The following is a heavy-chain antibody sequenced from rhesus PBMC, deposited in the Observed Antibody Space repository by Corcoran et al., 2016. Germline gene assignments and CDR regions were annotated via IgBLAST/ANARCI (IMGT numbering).Heavy chain of an antibody. J-gene: IGHJ6*01. CDR3: AKWNSGRSWGGLDS. D-gene: IGHD6-19*01. V-gene: IGHV3S25*01. CDR2: MNSGGGST. Sequence: EVQLVESGGGLAKPGGSLRLSCAASGFTFSSYWMNWVRQAPGKGLEGVSSMNSGGGSTYYADSVRGRFTISRGNSKNTLSLQMNSLRAEDTAVYYCAKWNSGRSWGGLDSWGQGVVVTVSS. CDR1: GFTFSSYW.